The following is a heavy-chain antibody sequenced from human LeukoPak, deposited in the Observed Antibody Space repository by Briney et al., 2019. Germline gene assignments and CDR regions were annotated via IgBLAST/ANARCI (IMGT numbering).Heavy chain of an antibody. V-gene: IGHV3-20*04. J-gene: IGHJ4*02. D-gene: IGHD3-10*01. CDR3: AKRTGGTFGEFDY. CDR2: INWIGGST. Sequence: GSLRLSCAASGFTLDDYGMSWVRQAPGKGLEWVSGINWIGGSTGYGDSVKGRFTISRDKSKSTLFLQMNSLRPEDTALYYCAKRTGGTFGEFDYWGQGTLVTVSS. CDR1: GFTLDDYG.